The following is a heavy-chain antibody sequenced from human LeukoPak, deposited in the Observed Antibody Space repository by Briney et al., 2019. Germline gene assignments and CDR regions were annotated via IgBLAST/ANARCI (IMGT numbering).Heavy chain of an antibody. J-gene: IGHJ4*02. CDR3: AKDAEVTSITMPGYF. CDR2: TSYDGSNK. D-gene: IGHD3-10*01. Sequence: PGRSLRLSCAASGFTFSSYAMHWVRQAPGKGLEWVAVTSYDGSNKYYADSVKGRFTISRDNSKNTLYLQMNSLRAGDTAVFYCAKDAEVTSITMPGYFWGQGTPVTVSS. CDR1: GFTFSSYA. V-gene: IGHV3-30*04.